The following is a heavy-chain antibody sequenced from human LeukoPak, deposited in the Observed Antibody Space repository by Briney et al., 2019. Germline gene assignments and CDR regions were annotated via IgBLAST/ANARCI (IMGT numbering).Heavy chain of an antibody. J-gene: IGHJ2*01. V-gene: IGHV3-11*04. CDR2: MSSTANTI. CDR1: GFTLSDYY. Sequence: PGGSLRLACAASGFTLSDYYMSWIRQTPGKGLEWISYMSSTANTIYYGASVKGRFTVSRDSAKNSLFLQMDSLRAEDTGVYFCARSSDYFTYFALWGRGSLVTVSS. D-gene: IGHD2/OR15-2a*01. CDR3: ARSSDYFTYFAL.